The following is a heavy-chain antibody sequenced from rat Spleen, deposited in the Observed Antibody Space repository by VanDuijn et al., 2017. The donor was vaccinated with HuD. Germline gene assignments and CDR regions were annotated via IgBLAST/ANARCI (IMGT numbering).Heavy chain of an antibody. V-gene: IGHV5-31*01. CDR2: ITDTGSYT. J-gene: IGHJ2*01. CDR3: SSDNFDY. Sequence: EVQLMESGGGLVQPGRSLKLSCVASGFTFNNYWMTWIRQAPGKGLEWVASITDTGSYTYYPESVRGRFTISRDNAKSTLYLQMNSLSSEDTATYYCSSDNFDYWGQGVMVTVSS. CDR1: GFTFNNYW.